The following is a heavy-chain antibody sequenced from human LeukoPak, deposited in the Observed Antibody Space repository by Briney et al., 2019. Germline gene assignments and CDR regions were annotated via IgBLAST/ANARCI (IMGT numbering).Heavy chain of an antibody. Sequence: GGSLRLSCAASGFTFSSYWMSWVRQAPGKGLEWVANIKQDGSEKYYVDSVKGRFTISRDNAKNSLYLQMNSLRAEDTAVYYCVRDRREGGSYRSFQYWGQGTLVTVSS. V-gene: IGHV3-7*03. CDR2: IKQDGSEK. D-gene: IGHD3-16*02. CDR1: GFTFSSYW. J-gene: IGHJ4*02. CDR3: VRDRREGGSYRSFQY.